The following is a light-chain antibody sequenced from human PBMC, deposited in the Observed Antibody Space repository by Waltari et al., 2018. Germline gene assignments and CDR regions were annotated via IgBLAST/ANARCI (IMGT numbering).Light chain of an antibody. CDR3: CSYAGSYTWV. CDR2: DVS. J-gene: IGLJ3*02. V-gene: IGLV2-11*03. CDR1: NVGVYNY. Sequence: NVGVYNYVSWYQQHPGKAPKVMIYDVSKRPSGVPDRYSGSKSGNTASLTISGLQTEDEADYYCCSYAGSYTWVFGGGTRLTVL.